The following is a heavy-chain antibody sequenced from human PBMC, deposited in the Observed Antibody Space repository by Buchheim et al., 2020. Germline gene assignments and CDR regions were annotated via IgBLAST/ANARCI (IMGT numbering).Heavy chain of an antibody. CDR2: IYSSGST. J-gene: IGHJ4*02. CDR1: GGSIRSNY. V-gene: IGHV4-30-4*01. D-gene: IGHD2-8*01. Sequence: QVQLQESGPGLVKPSETLSLTCSVSGGSIRSNYWTWIRQPPGKGLEWIGHIYSSGSTYYNPSLKSRLTISSDTSNNQFSLKMSSVTAADTAVYYCAREEGLLMRVLDYWGQGT. CDR3: AREEGLLMRVLDY.